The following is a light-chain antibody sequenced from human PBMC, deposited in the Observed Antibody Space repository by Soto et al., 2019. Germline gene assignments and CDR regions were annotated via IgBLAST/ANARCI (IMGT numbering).Light chain of an antibody. V-gene: IGKV3-15*01. Sequence: APSPRTLSFSPGERASLSCRASQTVSSSYLAWYQQKPGQAPRLLIYGASIRATDIPARFSGSGSGTEFTLTISTLQSEDFAIYYCQHYNNWPPWTFGQGTKVDIK. CDR3: QHYNNWPPWT. J-gene: IGKJ1*01. CDR1: QTVSSSY. CDR2: GAS.